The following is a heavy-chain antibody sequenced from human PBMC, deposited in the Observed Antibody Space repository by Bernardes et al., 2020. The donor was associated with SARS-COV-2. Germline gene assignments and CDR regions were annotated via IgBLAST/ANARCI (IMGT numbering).Heavy chain of an antibody. J-gene: IGHJ5*02. CDR2: FDPEDGET. CDR3: ATSSPIPPPPMVRGGNNWFHP. D-gene: IGHD3-10*01. CDR1: GYTLTELS. V-gene: IGHV1-24*01. Sequence: ASVKVSCKVSGYTLTELSMHWVRQAPGKGLEWMGGFDPEDGETIYAQKFQGRVTMTEDTSTDTAYMELSSLRSEDTAVYYCATSSPIPPPPMVRGGNNWFHPSGHATLITFSS.